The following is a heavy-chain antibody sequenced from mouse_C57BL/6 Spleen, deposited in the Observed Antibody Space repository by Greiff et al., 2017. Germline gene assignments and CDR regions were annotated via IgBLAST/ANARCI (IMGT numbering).Heavy chain of an antibody. Sequence: EVKVVESEGGLVQPGSSMKLSCTASGFTFSDYYMAWVRQVPEKGLEWVANINYDGSSTYYLDSLKSRFIISRDNAKNILYLQMSSLKSEDTATYYCASYSSGYVGCDYWGQGTTLTVSS. D-gene: IGHD3-2*02. CDR2: INYDGSST. CDR3: ASYSSGYVGCDY. CDR1: GFTFSDYY. V-gene: IGHV5-16*01. J-gene: IGHJ2*01.